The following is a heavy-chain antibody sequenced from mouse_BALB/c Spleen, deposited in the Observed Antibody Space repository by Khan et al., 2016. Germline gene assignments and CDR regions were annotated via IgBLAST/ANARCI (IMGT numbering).Heavy chain of an antibody. Sequence: EVQLLETGGGLVKPGESLKLSCAASGFTFSSYAMSWVRQTPEKRLEWVASISSGGTTFYPDSLKGRFTISRDNARNILYLQVSSLRSEDTAMHXWTRGVTTVVDYFDYWGQGTTLTVSS. CDR1: GFTFSSYA. D-gene: IGHD1-1*01. J-gene: IGHJ2*01. CDR2: ISSGGTT. CDR3: TRGVTTVVDYFDY. V-gene: IGHV5-6-5*01.